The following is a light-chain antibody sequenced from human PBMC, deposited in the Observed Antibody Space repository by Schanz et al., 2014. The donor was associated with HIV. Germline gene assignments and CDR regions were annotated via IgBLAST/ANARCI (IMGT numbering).Light chain of an antibody. CDR3: CSYTSSSTWV. CDR1: SSDVGGYNF. J-gene: IGLJ3*02. CDR2: DVS. Sequence: QSALTQPASVSGSPGQSITISCTGTSSDVGGYNFVSWYQQHPGKAPKLMIYDVSNRPSGVSNRLSGSKSANTASLTISGLQAEDEGDYYCCSYTSSSTWVFGGGTKLTVL. V-gene: IGLV2-14*03.